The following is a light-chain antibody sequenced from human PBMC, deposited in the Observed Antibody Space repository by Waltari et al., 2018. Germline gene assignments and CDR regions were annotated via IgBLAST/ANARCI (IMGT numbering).Light chain of an antibody. CDR2: AVS. Sequence: QTALTQPASVSGSPGQSITISCTGTSSDVGSYKRVSWYQQHPGKAPKLMIYAVSKPPSGVSERFSGPKHGDMASRTISGLQPEDEAEYFCSSYAGSSKGVFGGGTKVTVL. V-gene: IGLV2-23*02. CDR1: SSDVGSYKR. J-gene: IGLJ2*01. CDR3: SSYAGSSKGV.